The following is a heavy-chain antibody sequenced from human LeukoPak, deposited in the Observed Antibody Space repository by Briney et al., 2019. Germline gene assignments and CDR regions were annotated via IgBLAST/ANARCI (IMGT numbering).Heavy chain of an antibody. D-gene: IGHD2-15*01. CDR2: ISSSSSYI. CDR1: GFTFSSYS. Sequence: PGGSLRLSCAASGFTFSSYSMNWVRQAPGKGLEWVSSISSSSSYIYYADSVKGRFTISRDNAKNSLYLQMNSLRAEDTAVYYCASRGPATRDLSIWYFDLWGRGTLVTVSS. CDR3: ASRGPATRDLSIWYFDL. J-gene: IGHJ2*01. V-gene: IGHV3-21*04.